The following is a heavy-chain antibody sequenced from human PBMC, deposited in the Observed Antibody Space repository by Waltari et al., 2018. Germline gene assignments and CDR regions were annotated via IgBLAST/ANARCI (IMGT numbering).Heavy chain of an antibody. J-gene: IGHJ4*02. V-gene: IGHV3-23*01. Sequence: VQLLESGGDLIQPGGSLRLYCAASGFTFSHFAMTWVRQAPGKRLEWFSSISGSGGTSYYTDSVTGRFTISRDNSENTLYLHMNSLRAEDSAIYYCAKDRGSGRIYFDSWGRGTLVAVSS. CDR1: GFTFSHFA. CDR3: AKDRGSGRIYFDS. D-gene: IGHD3-10*01. CDR2: ISGSGGTS.